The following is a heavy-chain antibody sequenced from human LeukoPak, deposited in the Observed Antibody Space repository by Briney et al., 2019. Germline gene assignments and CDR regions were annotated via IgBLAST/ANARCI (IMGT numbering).Heavy chain of an antibody. Sequence: ASVKVSCKASGYTLTSFYMHWVRQAPGQGLEWMGWISAYNGNTNYAQKLQGRVTMTTDTSTSTAYMELRSLRSDDTAVYYCARVTMVRGVIISDTPAFDYWGQGTLVTVSS. V-gene: IGHV1-18*04. CDR2: ISAYNGNT. J-gene: IGHJ4*02. CDR3: ARVTMVRGVIISDTPAFDY. CDR1: GYTLTSFY. D-gene: IGHD3-10*01.